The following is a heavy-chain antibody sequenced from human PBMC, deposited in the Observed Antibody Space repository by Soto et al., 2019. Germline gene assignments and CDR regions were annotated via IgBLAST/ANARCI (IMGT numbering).Heavy chain of an antibody. Sequence: ASVKVSCKASGYTFTGYYMHWVRQAPGQGLEWMGWINPNSGGTNYAQKFQGWVTMTRDTSISTAYMELRSLRSDDTAVYYCASLIVGAIGRAEYFQHWGQGTLVTVSS. CDR1: GYTFTGYY. CDR2: INPNSGGT. D-gene: IGHD1-26*01. V-gene: IGHV1-2*04. CDR3: ASLIVGAIGRAEYFQH. J-gene: IGHJ1*01.